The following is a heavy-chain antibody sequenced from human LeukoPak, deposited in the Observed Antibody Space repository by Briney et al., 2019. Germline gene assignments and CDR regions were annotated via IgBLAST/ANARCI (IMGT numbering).Heavy chain of an antibody. CDR3: ARDRYDFWSGYLAGAPKFYFDY. J-gene: IGHJ4*02. Sequence: GSLRLSCAASGFTFSSYSMNWVRQAPGKGLEWVSSISSSSSYIYYADSVKGRFTISRDNAKNSLYLQMNSLRAEDTAVYYCARDRYDFWSGYLAGAPKFYFDYWGQGTLVTVSS. CDR2: ISSSSSYI. V-gene: IGHV3-21*01. D-gene: IGHD3-3*01. CDR1: GFTFSSYS.